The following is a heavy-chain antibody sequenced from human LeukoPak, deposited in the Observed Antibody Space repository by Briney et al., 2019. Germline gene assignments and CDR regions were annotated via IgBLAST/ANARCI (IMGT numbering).Heavy chain of an antibody. D-gene: IGHD4-11*01. CDR2: IYYSGST. CDR1: GGSISSGGYY. V-gene: IGHV4-31*03. CDR3: AREDYPLAFDI. Sequence: SETLSLTCTVSGGSISSGGYYWSWIRQHPGKGLEWIGYIYYSGSTYYNPSLKSRVTMSVDTSKNQFSLKLSSVTAADTAVYYCAREDYPLAFDIWGQGTMVTVSS. J-gene: IGHJ3*02.